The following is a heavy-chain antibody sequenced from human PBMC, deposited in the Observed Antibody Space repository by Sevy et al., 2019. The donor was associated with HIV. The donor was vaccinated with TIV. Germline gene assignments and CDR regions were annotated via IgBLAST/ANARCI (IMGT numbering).Heavy chain of an antibody. CDR3: ARGSTMIVVVASNWFDP. J-gene: IGHJ5*02. CDR1: GGSISSGDYY. V-gene: IGHV4-30-4*01. CDR2: NYYSGST. Sequence: SETLSLTCTVSGGSISSGDYYWSWIRQPPGQGLEWIGYNYYSGSTYYNPSLKSRVTISVDTSKNHFSLKLSSVTAADTAVYYCARGSTMIVVVASNWFDPWGQGTLVTVSS. D-gene: IGHD3-22*01.